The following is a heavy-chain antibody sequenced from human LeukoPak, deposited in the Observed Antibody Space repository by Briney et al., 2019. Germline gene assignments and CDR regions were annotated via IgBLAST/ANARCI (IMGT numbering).Heavy chain of an antibody. Sequence: GGSLRLSCAASGFTFSSYAMHWVRQAPGKGLEWVSAISSSSSYIYYADSIKGRFTISRDNAENSLYLQMNSLRAVDTAVYFCARGEEKATITALDSWGQGTLVTVSS. CDR1: GFTFSSYA. CDR2: ISSSSSYI. V-gene: IGHV3-21*01. D-gene: IGHD5-24*01. J-gene: IGHJ4*02. CDR3: ARGEEKATITALDS.